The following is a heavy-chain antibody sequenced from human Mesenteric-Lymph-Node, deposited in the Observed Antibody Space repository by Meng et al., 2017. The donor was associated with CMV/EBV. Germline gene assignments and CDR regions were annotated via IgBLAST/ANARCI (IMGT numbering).Heavy chain of an antibody. CDR2: IYYSGST. V-gene: IGHV4-39*07. CDR1: GGSISSSSYY. J-gene: IGHJ6*02. D-gene: IGHD2-15*01. CDR3: ARDGGGVGYCSGGSCYQDNYYYYYGMDV. Sequence: SETLSLTCTVSGGSISSSSYYWGWTRQPPGKGLEWIGSIYYSGSTYYNPSLKSRVTISVDTSKNQFSLKLSSVTAADTAVYYCARDGGGVGYCSGGSCYQDNYYYYYGMDVWGQGTTVTVSS.